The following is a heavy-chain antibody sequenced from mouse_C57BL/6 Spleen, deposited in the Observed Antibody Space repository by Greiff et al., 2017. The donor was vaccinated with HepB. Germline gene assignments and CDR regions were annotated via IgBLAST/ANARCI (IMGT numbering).Heavy chain of an antibody. Sequence: QVQLQQSGAELARPGASVKMSCKASGYTFTSYTMHWVKQRPGQGLEWIGYINPSSGNTKYNQKFKDKATLTADKSSSTDYMQLSSLTSEDSAVYFCARPRGGSSYGWFAYWGQGTLVTVSA. CDR2: INPSSGNT. V-gene: IGHV1-4*01. CDR3: ARPRGGSSYGWFAY. CDR1: GYTFTSYT. D-gene: IGHD1-1*01. J-gene: IGHJ3*01.